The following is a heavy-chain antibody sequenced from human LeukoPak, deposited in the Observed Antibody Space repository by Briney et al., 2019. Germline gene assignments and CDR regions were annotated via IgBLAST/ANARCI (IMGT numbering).Heavy chain of an antibody. CDR2: IYHSGST. CDR3: ARKVGYDRNNWLDP. Sequence: SETLSLTCTVSGYSISSGYYWGWIRQPPGKGLEWIGSIYHSGSTYYNPSLKSRVTISVDTSKNQFSLKLSSVTAADTAVYYCARKVGYDRNNWLDPWGQGTLVTVSS. CDR1: GYSISSGYY. V-gene: IGHV4-38-2*02. J-gene: IGHJ5*02. D-gene: IGHD5-12*01.